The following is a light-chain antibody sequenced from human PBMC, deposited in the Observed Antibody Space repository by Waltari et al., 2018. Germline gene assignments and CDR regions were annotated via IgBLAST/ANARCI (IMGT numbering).Light chain of an antibody. J-gene: IGKJ2*01. CDR1: QSISSW. CDR3: QQYNSYSGT. Sequence: DIQMTQSPSTLSASVGDRVTITFRASQSISSWLAWYQQKPGKVPKLLIHKASSLASGVPSRFSGSGSGTEFTLTISSLQPDDFATYYCQQYNSYSGTFGQGTKVEIK. V-gene: IGKV1-5*03. CDR2: KAS.